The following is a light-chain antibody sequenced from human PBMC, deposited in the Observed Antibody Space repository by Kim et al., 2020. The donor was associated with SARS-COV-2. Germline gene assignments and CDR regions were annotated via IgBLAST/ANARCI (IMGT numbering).Light chain of an antibody. CDR2: GAS. CDR1: EGVTVSH. V-gene: IGKV3-20*01. J-gene: IGKJ1*01. CDR3: QQYGASPWT. Sequence: SPGERAPLSSRASEGVTVSHSAWDHRKSVQAPRLLIYGASSGATGIPDRFSGGVSGTDFSLTITRLEPEDFAVYYCQQYGASPWTLGQRTKVDIK.